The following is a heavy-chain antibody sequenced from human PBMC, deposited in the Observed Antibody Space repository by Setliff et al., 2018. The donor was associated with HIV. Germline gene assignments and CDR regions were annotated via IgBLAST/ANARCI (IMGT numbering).Heavy chain of an antibody. Sequence: PSETLSLTCTVSGGSISSNNYYWGWIRQPPGKGLEYIGSIYHSGSTYYNPSLKSRVTISIDTSKNQFSLKLSSVTAADTAVYYCASRVYYYDSSGYLREEWSEDYWGQGTLVTVSS. CDR3: ASRVYYYDSSGYLREEWSEDY. V-gene: IGHV4-39*01. D-gene: IGHD3-22*01. CDR1: GGSISSNNYY. CDR2: IYHSGST. J-gene: IGHJ4*02.